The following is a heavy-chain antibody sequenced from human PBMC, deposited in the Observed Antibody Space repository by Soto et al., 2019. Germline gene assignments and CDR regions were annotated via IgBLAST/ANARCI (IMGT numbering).Heavy chain of an antibody. Sequence: QVQLQESGPGMVKPSQTLSLTCTVSGDSINSDGYFWSWIRQHPEKGLEWIGSIYHFGTTYYNPSLSSRLNMSMDTSKNQFSLNLNSVTAADTAVYYCARLICASSICYFPAWFDPWGRGTLVTVSS. CDR1: GDSINSDGYF. CDR2: IYHFGTT. J-gene: IGHJ5*02. D-gene: IGHD2-21*01. V-gene: IGHV4-31*03. CDR3: ARLICASSICYFPAWFDP.